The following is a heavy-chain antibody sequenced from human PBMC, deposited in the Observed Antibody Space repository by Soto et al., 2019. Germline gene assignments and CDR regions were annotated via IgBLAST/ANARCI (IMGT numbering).Heavy chain of an antibody. V-gene: IGHV3-21*04. CDR1: GFTFTRYS. CDR2: ISSTTNYI. Sequence: GSLRLSCAASGFTFTRYSMNWVRQAPGKGLEWVSSISSTTNYIYYGDSMKGRFTISRDNAKNSLHLQMNSLRAEDTAFYYCVKDESINWYSGHFRHWGQGTLVTVSS. CDR3: VKDESINWYSGHFRH. D-gene: IGHD6-13*01. J-gene: IGHJ1*01.